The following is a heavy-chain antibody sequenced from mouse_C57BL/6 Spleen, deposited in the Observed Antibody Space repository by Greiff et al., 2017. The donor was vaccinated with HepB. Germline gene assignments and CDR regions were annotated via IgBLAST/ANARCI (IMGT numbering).Heavy chain of an antibody. V-gene: IGHV14-1*01. Sequence: VQLQQSGAELVRPGASVKLSCTASGFNIKDYYMHWVKQRPEQGLEWIGRIDPEDGDTAYAPKFQGKATMTADTSSNTAYLQLSSLTSEDTAVYYCTRGYGSSYGAMDYWGQGTSVTVSS. CDR2: IDPEDGDT. D-gene: IGHD1-1*01. CDR1: GFNIKDYY. CDR3: TRGYGSSYGAMDY. J-gene: IGHJ4*01.